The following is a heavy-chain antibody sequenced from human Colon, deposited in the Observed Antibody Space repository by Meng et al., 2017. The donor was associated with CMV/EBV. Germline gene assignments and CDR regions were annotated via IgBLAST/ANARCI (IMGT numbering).Heavy chain of an antibody. CDR2: IYYSGST. Sequence: GSLRLSCTVSGGSISSYYWSWIRQPPGKGLEWIGYIYYSGSTNYNPSLKSRVTISVDTSKNLFSLKLRSVTAADTAMYFCARGLGHASNNSHDDWGQGTLVTVSS. CDR1: GGSISSYY. CDR3: ARGLGHASNNSHDD. D-gene: IGHD1-1*01. J-gene: IGHJ4*02. V-gene: IGHV4-59*01.